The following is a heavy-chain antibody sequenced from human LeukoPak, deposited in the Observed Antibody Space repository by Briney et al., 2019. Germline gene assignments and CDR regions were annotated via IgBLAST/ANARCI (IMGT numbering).Heavy chain of an antibody. CDR1: GYTFTGYY. D-gene: IGHD2-2*01. CDR3: ERATSYPHAFDI. Sequence: ASVKVSCKASGYTFTGYYMHWVRQAPGQGLEWMGWINPNSGGTNYAQKFQGRVTMTRDTSISTAYMELSRLRSDDTAVYYCERATSYPHAFDIWGQGTMVTVSS. J-gene: IGHJ3*02. V-gene: IGHV1-2*02. CDR2: INPNSGGT.